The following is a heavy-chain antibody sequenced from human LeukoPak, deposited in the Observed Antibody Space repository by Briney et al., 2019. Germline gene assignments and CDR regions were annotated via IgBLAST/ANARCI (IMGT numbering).Heavy chain of an antibody. Sequence: GGSLRLSCATSGFTFNSYGMHWVRQAPGKGLEWVAFIRYDGSNKYYADSVKGRFTISRDNSKNTLYLQMNSLRAEDTAVYYCARDRPDISGYYSPNYYFDFWGQGTLVTVSS. CDR2: IRYDGSNK. D-gene: IGHD3-22*01. CDR1: GFTFNSYG. CDR3: ARDRPDISGYYSPNYYFDF. V-gene: IGHV3-30*02. J-gene: IGHJ4*02.